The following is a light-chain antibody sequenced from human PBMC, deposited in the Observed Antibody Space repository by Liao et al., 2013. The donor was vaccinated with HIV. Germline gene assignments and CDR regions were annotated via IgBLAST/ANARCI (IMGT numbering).Light chain of an antibody. Sequence: SYELTQPPSVSVSPGQTASITCSGETLPKQYAFWYQQKPGQAPVMVIYKDNERPSGIPERFAGSNSGNTATLTISGTQAMDEADYYCQAWDSSTVVFGGGTKLTVL. J-gene: IGLJ2*01. CDR2: KDN. V-gene: IGLV3-1*01. CDR3: QAWDSSTVV. CDR1: TLPKQY.